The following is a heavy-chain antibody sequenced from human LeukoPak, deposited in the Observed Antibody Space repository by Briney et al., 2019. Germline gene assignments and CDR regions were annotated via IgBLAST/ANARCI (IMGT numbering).Heavy chain of an antibody. Sequence: GASVKVSCKASVGTFSSYANSWVRQAPGQGLEWMGGIIPIFGTANYAQKFQGRVTITADESTSTAYMELSSLRSEDTAVYYCASPGIAVATEGREFDYYYYYYGMDVWGQGTTVTVSS. D-gene: IGHD6-19*01. V-gene: IGHV1-69*01. CDR2: IIPIFGTA. CDR3: ASPGIAVATEGREFDYYYYYYGMDV. J-gene: IGHJ6*02. CDR1: VGTFSSYA.